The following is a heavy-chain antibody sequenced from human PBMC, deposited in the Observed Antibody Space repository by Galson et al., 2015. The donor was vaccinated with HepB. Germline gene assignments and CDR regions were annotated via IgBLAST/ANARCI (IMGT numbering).Heavy chain of an antibody. Sequence: SLRLSCAASGFTFSSYAMHWVRQAPGKGLEWVAVISYDGSNKYYADSVKGRFTISRDNSKNTLYLQMNSLRAEDTAVYYCASGSCSSTSCSPFDYWGQGTLVTVSS. CDR2: ISYDGSNK. CDR1: GFTFSSYA. V-gene: IGHV3-30-3*01. D-gene: IGHD2-2*01. CDR3: ASGSCSSTSCSPFDY. J-gene: IGHJ4*02.